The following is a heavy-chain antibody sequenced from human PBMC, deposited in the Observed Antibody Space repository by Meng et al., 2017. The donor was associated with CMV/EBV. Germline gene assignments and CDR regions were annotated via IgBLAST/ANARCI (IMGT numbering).Heavy chain of an antibody. D-gene: IGHD3-3*01. Sequence: SDTLSLTCTVSGGSISSYYWSWIRQPPGKGLEWIGYIYYSGSTNYNPPLKSRVTISVDTSRNQFSLKLSSVNAADTAVYYCARRDDFWSGYPNWGQGTLVTVSS. CDR2: IYYSGST. V-gene: IGHV4-59*07. CDR3: ARRDDFWSGYPN. CDR1: GGSISSYY. J-gene: IGHJ4*02.